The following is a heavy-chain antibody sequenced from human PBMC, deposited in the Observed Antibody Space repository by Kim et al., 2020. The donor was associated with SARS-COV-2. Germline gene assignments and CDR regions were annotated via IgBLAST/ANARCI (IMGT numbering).Heavy chain of an antibody. J-gene: IGHJ3*02. CDR3: ASQKYSSGWYEWGDAFDI. D-gene: IGHD6-19*01. V-gene: IGHV5-51*01. CDR2: IYPGDSDT. Sequence: GESLKISCKGSGYSFTSYWIGWVRQMPGKGLEWMGIIYPGDSDTRYSPSFQGQVTISADKSISTAYLQWSSLKASDTAMYYCASQKYSSGWYEWGDAFDIWGQGTMVTVSS. CDR1: GYSFTSYW.